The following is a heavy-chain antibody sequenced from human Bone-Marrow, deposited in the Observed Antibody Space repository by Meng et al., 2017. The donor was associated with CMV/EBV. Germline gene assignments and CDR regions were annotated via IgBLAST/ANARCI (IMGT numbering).Heavy chain of an antibody. CDR2: ISSSGSTI. Sequence: GESLKISCAASGFTFSDYYMSWIRQAPGKGLEWVSYISSSGSTIYYADSVKGRFTISRDNAKNSLYLQMNSLRAEDTAVYYCARDLDTIFRYGMDVWGQGTTVAFSS. V-gene: IGHV3-11*04. D-gene: IGHD3-3*01. J-gene: IGHJ6*02. CDR3: ARDLDTIFRYGMDV. CDR1: GFTFSDYY.